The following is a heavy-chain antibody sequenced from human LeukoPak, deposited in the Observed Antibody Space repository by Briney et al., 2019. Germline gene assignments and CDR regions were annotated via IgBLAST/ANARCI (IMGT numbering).Heavy chain of an antibody. CDR1: GYTFTGYY. Sequence: ASVKVSCKASGYTFTGYYMHWVRQAPGQGLEWMGWINPNSGGTNYAQKFQGRVTMTRDASISTAYMELSRLRYDDTAVYYCATNILVRDIINWFDPWGQGTLVTVSS. J-gene: IGHJ5*02. V-gene: IGHV1-2*02. D-gene: IGHD3-10*01. CDR2: INPNSGGT. CDR3: ATNILVRDIINWFDP.